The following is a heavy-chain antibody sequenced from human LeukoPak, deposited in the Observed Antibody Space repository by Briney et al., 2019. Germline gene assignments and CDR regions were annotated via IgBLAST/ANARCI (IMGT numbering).Heavy chain of an antibody. Sequence: GGSLRLSCAASGFTFSSYAMSWVRQAPGKGLEWVSAMSGSGGSTYYADSVKGRFTISRDNAKNSLYLQMNNLRVEDTAVYYCARGPSCSSVSCYTTGLFDYWGRGTLVTVPS. CDR3: ARGPSCSSVSCYTTGLFDY. V-gene: IGHV3-23*01. D-gene: IGHD2-15*01. CDR1: GFTFSSYA. CDR2: MSGSGGST. J-gene: IGHJ4*02.